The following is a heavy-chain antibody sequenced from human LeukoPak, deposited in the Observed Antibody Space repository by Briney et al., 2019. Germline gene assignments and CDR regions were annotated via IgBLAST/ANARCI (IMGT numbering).Heavy chain of an antibody. CDR1: GFTFSNYA. Sequence: GGSLRLSCAASGFTFSNYATSWVRQAPGKGLEWVSGISGSGGRTHYADSVKGRFTLSRDNSKNTLYLHMNSLRAEDTAVYYCAKDETTVVTNVDYWGQGTLVTVSS. J-gene: IGHJ4*02. CDR3: AKDETTVVTNVDY. D-gene: IGHD4-23*01. V-gene: IGHV3-23*01. CDR2: ISGSGGRT.